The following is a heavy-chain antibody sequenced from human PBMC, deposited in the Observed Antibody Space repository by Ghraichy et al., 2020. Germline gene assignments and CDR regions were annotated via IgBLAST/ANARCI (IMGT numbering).Heavy chain of an antibody. Sequence: SETLSLTCTVSGGSISSYYWSWIRQPPGKGLEWIGYIYYSGSTNYNPSLKSRVTISVDTSKNQFSLKLSSVTAADTAVYYCARASLVWFPSMVRGVNAFDIWGQGTMVTVSS. CDR2: IYYSGST. D-gene: IGHD3-10*01. J-gene: IGHJ3*02. CDR1: GGSISSYY. V-gene: IGHV4-59*01. CDR3: ARASLVWFPSMVRGVNAFDI.